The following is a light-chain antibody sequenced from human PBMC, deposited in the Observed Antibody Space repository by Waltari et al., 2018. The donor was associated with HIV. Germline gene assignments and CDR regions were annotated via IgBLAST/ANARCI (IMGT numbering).Light chain of an antibody. CDR2: EVS. J-gene: IGLJ3*02. Sequence: QSALTQPASVSGSPGPSITISCPGTSNDVGGYKYVSWYQQPPGKAPTVVIYEVSNPPAGVSNRFSGSKSGNTASLTISGLQAEDEADYYCSSYASTSTRVFGGGTKLTVL. CDR3: SSYASTSTRV. V-gene: IGLV2-14*01. CDR1: SNDVGGYKY.